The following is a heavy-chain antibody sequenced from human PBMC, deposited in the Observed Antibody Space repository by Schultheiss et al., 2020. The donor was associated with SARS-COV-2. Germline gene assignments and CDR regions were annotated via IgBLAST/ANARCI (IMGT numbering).Heavy chain of an antibody. V-gene: IGHV4-59*01. CDR3: AREGSIDAFDI. D-gene: IGHD6-6*01. CDR1: GGSISSYY. CDR2: IYYSGST. Sequence: SETLSLTCTVSGGSISSYYWSWIRQPPGKGLEWIGYIYYSGSTNYNPSLKSRVTISVDTSKNQFSLKLSSVTAADTAVYYCAREGSIDAFDIWGQGTMVTVS. J-gene: IGHJ3*02.